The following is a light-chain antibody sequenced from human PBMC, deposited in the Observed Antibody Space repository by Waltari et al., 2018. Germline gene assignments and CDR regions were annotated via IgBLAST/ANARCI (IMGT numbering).Light chain of an antibody. CDR1: PSVSSN. V-gene: IGKV3-15*01. J-gene: IGKJ1*01. CDR2: GAS. CDR3: QQYNNWPRT. Sequence: EIVMTQSPATLSVSPGERATLSCRASPSVSSNLAWYQHKPGQAPSLLFYGASTRATGIPAWFSGSGSGTECTLTIRSLQSEDVAVYYCQQYNNWPRTFGQGTKVEIK.